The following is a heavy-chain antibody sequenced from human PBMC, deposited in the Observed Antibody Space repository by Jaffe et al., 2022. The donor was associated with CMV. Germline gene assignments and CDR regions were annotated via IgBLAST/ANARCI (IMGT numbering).Heavy chain of an antibody. Sequence: EVQLVESGGGLVQPGGSLRLSCAASGFTFSSYWMHWVRQAPGKGLVWVSRINSDGSSTSYADSVKGRFTISRDNAKNTLYLQMNSLRAEDTAVYYCARDGSYYDFWSGYLIDPWGQGTLVTVSS. CDR1: GFTFSSYW. J-gene: IGHJ5*02. V-gene: IGHV3-74*01. CDR3: ARDGSYYDFWSGYLIDP. D-gene: IGHD3-3*01. CDR2: INSDGSST.